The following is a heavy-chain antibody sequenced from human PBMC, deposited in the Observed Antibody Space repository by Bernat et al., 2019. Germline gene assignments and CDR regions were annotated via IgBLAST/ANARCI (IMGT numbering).Heavy chain of an antibody. J-gene: IGHJ5*02. CDR1: GFTFSSYA. D-gene: IGHD6-19*01. V-gene: IGHV3-23*01. CDR3: AKIDGHDIAVEEEGWFDP. Sequence: EVQLLESGGGLVQPGGSLRLSCAASGFTFSSYAMSWVRQAPGKGPEWVSAISGSGGSTYYADSVKGRFTISRDNSKNTLYLQMNSLRAEDTAVYYCAKIDGHDIAVEEEGWFDPWGQGTLVTVSS. CDR2: ISGSGGST.